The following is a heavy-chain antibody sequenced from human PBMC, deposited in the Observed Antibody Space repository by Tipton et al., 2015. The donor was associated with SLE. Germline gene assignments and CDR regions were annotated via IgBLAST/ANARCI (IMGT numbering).Heavy chain of an antibody. V-gene: IGHV4-39*07. D-gene: IGHD2-21*01. CDR2: IYYSGST. CDR3: ARLRVISSYFDY. Sequence: TLSLTCTVSGGSISSSSYYWGWIRQPPGKGLEWIGSIYYSGSTYYNPSLKSRVPISVDTSKNQFSLKLSSVTAADTAVYYCARLRVISSYFDYWGQGTLVTVSS. CDR1: GGSISSSSYY. J-gene: IGHJ4*02.